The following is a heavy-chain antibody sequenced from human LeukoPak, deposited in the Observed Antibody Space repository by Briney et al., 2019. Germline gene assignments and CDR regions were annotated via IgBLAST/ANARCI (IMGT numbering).Heavy chain of an antibody. J-gene: IGHJ4*02. CDR3: GRERGYSDSRGYYNY. V-gene: IGHV3-7*03. CDR2: INQDGSEK. Sequence: GGSLRLSCAASGFTFSSYWMSWVRQAPGKGLEWVANINQDGSEKYYVDSVKGRFTISRDNAKNTLYLQMNSLRAEDTAVYYCGRERGYSDSRGYYNYWGQGTLVTVSS. D-gene: IGHD3-22*01. CDR1: GFTFSSYW.